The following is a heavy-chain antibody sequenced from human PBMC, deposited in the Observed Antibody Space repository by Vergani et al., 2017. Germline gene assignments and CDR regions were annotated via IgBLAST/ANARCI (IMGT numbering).Heavy chain of an antibody. Sequence: QVQLQESGPGLVKPSQTLSLTCTVSGGSINSHNYYWSWIRHPAGKGLEWIGRIHTSGSTHYNPALKSRVTMSEDPSKNQFSLNLTSVTAADTAVYFCARGSCLGGSCYKPLFDYWGQGILVTVSS. V-gene: IGHV4-61*02. CDR2: IHTSGST. J-gene: IGHJ4*02. CDR3: ARGSCLGGSCYKPLFDY. D-gene: IGHD2-15*01. CDR1: GGSINSHNYY.